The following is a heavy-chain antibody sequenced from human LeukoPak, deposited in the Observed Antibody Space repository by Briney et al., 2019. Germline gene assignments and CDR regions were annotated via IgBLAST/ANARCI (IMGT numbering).Heavy chain of an antibody. V-gene: IGHV3-23*01. CDR2: ISGSGGST. D-gene: IGHD3-22*01. CDR3: ATTPLYYYDSSGYYSDY. CDR1: GFTFSSYA. Sequence: GGSLRLSCAASGFTFSSYAMRWVRQAPGKGLEWVSAISGSGGSTYYADSVKGRFTISRDNSKNTLYLQMKSLRAEDTAIYYCATTPLYYYDSSGYYSDYWGQGALVTVSS. J-gene: IGHJ4*02.